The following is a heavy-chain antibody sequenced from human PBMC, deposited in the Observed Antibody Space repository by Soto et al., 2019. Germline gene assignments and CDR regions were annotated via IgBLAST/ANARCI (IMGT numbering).Heavy chain of an antibody. CDR2: IYYTGST. V-gene: IGHV4-59*02. Sequence: PSETLSRTRRGSGGSGSRYWWRWIRQPPGKGLEGIGDIYYTGSTNYSPSLKGRVTISLDESKSQFSLKLTSVTAADTAVYYCAIGPGASDSYFDYWGPGPLVPVSS. D-gene: IGHD3-10*01. J-gene: IGHJ4*02. CDR3: AIGPGASDSYFDY. CDR1: GGSGSRYW.